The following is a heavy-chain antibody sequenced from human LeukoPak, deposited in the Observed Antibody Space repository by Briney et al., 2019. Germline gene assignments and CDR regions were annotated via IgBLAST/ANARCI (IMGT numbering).Heavy chain of an antibody. Sequence: PGGSLRLSCAASGFTFSSYGMHWVRQAPGKGLEWVSAISGSGGSTYYADSVKGRFTISRDNSKNTLYLQMNSLRAEDTAVYYCATDYLNMVRGVIPAFDIWGQGTMVTVSS. D-gene: IGHD3-10*01. CDR2: ISGSGGST. V-gene: IGHV3-23*01. CDR3: ATDYLNMVRGVIPAFDI. CDR1: GFTFSSYG. J-gene: IGHJ3*02.